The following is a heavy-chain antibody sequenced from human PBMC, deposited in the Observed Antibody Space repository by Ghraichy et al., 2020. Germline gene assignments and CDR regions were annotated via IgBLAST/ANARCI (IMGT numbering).Heavy chain of an antibody. D-gene: IGHD3-3*01. Sequence: LRLSCGVSGGSIRTGDYSWTWIRQTPGKGLEWIGYIYYGGSAHHNPSLKSRVTISVDGSRNRFSLDVTSVTAADAAVYYCAVLASHGVDVWGQGTTVAVSS. J-gene: IGHJ6*02. V-gene: IGHV4-30-2*01. CDR1: GGSIRTGDYS. CDR3: AVLASHGVDV. CDR2: IYYGGSA.